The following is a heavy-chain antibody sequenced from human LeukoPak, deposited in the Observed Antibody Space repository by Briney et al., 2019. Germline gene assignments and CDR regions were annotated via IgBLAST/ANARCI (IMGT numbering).Heavy chain of an antibody. CDR2: FDGNADGT. D-gene: IGHD2-15*01. CDR3: VKPRIIGLGWAQFDY. CDR1: GFTFSRSG. Sequence: GGSLRLSCATSGFTFSRSGMTWVRQPPGKGLEWVVSFDGNADGTHYADSVKGRCTISRDNSKNTVYLQMNSLRAEDTAIYYCVKPRIIGLGWAQFDYWGQGSLVTVSS. J-gene: IGHJ4*02. V-gene: IGHV3-23*01.